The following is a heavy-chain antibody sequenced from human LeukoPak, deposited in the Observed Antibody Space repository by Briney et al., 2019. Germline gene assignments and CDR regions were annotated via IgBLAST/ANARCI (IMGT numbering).Heavy chain of an antibody. CDR3: ARSPLGYYDFWSGYYFGNWFDP. CDR1: GYTFTSYG. CDR2: ISAYNGNT. V-gene: IGHV1-18*01. J-gene: IGHJ5*02. D-gene: IGHD3-3*01. Sequence: GASVKVSRKASGYTFTSYGISWVRQAPGQGLEWMGWISAYNGNTNYAQKLQGRVTMTTDTSTSTAYMELRSLRSEDTAVYYCARSPLGYYDFWSGYYFGNWFDPWGQGTLVTVSS.